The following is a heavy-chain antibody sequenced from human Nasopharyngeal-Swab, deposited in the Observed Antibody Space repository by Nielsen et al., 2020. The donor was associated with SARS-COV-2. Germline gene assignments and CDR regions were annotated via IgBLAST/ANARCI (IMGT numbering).Heavy chain of an antibody. CDR2: SNEDGSIT. D-gene: IGHD6-19*01. J-gene: IGHJ4*02. V-gene: IGHV3-74*01. CDR3: ASDLSGRDDN. Sequence: GESLKISCAASGFTFRNYWMHWVRQAPGKGLEWVSRSNEDGSITSYADSVKGRFAISRDNAKNTLYPQMNSLRAEDTAVYFCASDLSGRDDNWGQGTLVTVAA. CDR1: GFTFRNYW.